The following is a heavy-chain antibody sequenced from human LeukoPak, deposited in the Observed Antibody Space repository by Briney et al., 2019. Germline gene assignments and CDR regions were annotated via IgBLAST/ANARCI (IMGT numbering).Heavy chain of an antibody. D-gene: IGHD5-12*01. CDR2: VSTSGST. CDR1: GGSINSGSYY. CDR3: ARVNSGYDLLHYYYYMDV. J-gene: IGHJ6*03. V-gene: IGHV4-61*02. Sequence: PSQTLSLTCTVSGGSINSGSYYWSWIRQPAGKGLEWIGRVSTSGSTNYNPSLKSRVTISVDTSKNQFSLKLSSVTAADTAVYYCARVNSGYDLLHYYYYMDVWGKGTSVTVSS.